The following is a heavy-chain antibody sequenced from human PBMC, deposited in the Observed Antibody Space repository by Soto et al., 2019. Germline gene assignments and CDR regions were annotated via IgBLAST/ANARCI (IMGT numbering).Heavy chain of an antibody. V-gene: IGHV1-3*01. CDR1: GYAFTSYA. J-gene: IGHJ3*02. CDR3: ARALSTAGHDAFDI. D-gene: IGHD6-13*01. Sequence: QVQLVQSGAEVKKPGASVKVSCKASGYAFTSYAMHWVRQAPGQRLEWMGWINAANGNTKYSQKFKGRVTITRDTSASTAYMELSSLISEDTAVYYGARALSTAGHDAFDIWGQGTMVTVSS. CDR2: INAANGNT.